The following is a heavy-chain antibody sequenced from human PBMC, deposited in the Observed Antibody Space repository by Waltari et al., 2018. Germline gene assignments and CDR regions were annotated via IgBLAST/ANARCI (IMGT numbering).Heavy chain of an antibody. CDR3: ARHGWLVPSDY. D-gene: IGHD6-19*01. V-gene: IGHV4-39*01. Sequence: QVKLQESGPGLVKPSETLSLTCTVSGGSISSGSYYWAWIRQPPGKGLEWIGSIYYNGNTYYSPSLKSRVTISGDTSKNQFSLKLSSVTAADTALYYCARHGWLVPSDYWGQGTTVIVSS. J-gene: IGHJ4*02. CDR2: IYYNGNT. CDR1: GGSISSGSYY.